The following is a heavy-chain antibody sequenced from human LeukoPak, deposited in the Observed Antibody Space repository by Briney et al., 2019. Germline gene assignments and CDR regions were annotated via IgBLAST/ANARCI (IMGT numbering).Heavy chain of an antibody. CDR3: ARAYSLRYNWFDP. CDR2: ISYDGSNK. J-gene: IGHJ5*02. CDR1: GFTFSSYP. V-gene: IGHV3-30-3*01. Sequence: GGSLRLSCAASGFTFSSYPMHWVRQAPGKGLEWVAVISYDGSNKYYADSVKGRFTISRDNSKNTLYLQMNSLRAEDTAVYYCARAYSLRYNWFDPWGQGTLVTVSS. D-gene: IGHD5-18*01.